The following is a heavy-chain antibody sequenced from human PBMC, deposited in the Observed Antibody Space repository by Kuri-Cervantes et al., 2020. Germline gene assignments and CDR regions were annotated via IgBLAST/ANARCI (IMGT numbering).Heavy chain of an antibody. D-gene: IGHD3-3*01. CDR3: ARQGPEDGVLGTFDY. CDR2: IYYSGST. V-gene: IGHV4-31*03. Sequence: LRLSCTVSGGSISSGGYYWSWIRQHPGKGLEWVGYIYYSGSTYYNPSLKSRVTISLATSKNQFSLKLNSMTAADTAVYYCARQGPEDGVLGTFDYWGQGTLVTVSS. J-gene: IGHJ4*02. CDR1: GGSISSGGYY.